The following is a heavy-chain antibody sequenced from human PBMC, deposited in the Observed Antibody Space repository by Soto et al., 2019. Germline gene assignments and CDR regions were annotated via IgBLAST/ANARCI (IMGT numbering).Heavy chain of an antibody. CDR2: VYYSGST. J-gene: IGHJ4*02. V-gene: IGHV4-39*01. D-gene: IGHD6-13*01. CDR3: ATLIHCQTSSCYFDY. CDR1: GGSISSSSYY. Sequence: QLQLQESGPGLVKPSETLSLTCTVSGGSISSSSYYWAWVRQPPGKGLEWIGSVYYSGSTYYNPSLKSRVTTSEDTSKKQLSLKLISVTAADTAVFYCATLIHCQTSSCYFDYWGQGTLVTVSS.